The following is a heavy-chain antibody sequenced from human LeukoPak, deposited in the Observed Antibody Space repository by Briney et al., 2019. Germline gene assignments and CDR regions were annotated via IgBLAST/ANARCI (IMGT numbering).Heavy chain of an antibody. Sequence: SETLSLTCTVSGGSISSYYWSWIRQPPGKGLEWIGYIYDSGSTNYNPSLKSRVTISVDTSKNQFSLKLSSVTAADTAVYYCARGATIFEYFDYWGQGTLVTVSS. V-gene: IGHV4-59*08. CDR2: IYDSGST. D-gene: IGHD3-3*01. CDR1: GGSISSYY. CDR3: ARGATIFEYFDY. J-gene: IGHJ4*02.